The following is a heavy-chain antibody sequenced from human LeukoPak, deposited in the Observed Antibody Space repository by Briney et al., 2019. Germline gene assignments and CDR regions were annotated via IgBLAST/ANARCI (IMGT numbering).Heavy chain of an antibody. Sequence: GESLKISCKGSGYSFTSYWIGWVRQMPGKGLEWMGIIYPGDSGTRYSPSFQGQVTISADKSISTAYLQWSSLKASDTAMYYCARHSLCGGDCYSPFGVMPFDYWGQGTLVTVSS. CDR1: GYSFTSYW. CDR3: ARHSLCGGDCYSPFGVMPFDY. J-gene: IGHJ4*02. V-gene: IGHV5-51*01. D-gene: IGHD2-21*01. CDR2: IYPGDSGT.